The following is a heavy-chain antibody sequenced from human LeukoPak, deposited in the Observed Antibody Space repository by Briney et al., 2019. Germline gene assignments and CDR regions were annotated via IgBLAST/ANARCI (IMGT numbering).Heavy chain of an antibody. CDR1: GGSISSYY. CDR3: ARVLSGHIYFDY. Sequence: PSETLSLTCTVSGGSISSYYWSWIRQPPGKGLEWIGYIYYSGSTNYNPSLKSRVTISVDTSKNQFSLKLSSVTAADTAVYYCARVLSGHIYFDYWGQGTLVTVSS. J-gene: IGHJ4*02. D-gene: IGHD6-19*01. V-gene: IGHV4-59*01. CDR2: IYYSGST.